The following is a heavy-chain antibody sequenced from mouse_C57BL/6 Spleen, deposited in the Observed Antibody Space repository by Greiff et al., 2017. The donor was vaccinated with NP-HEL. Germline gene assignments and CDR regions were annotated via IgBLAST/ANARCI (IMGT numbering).Heavy chain of an antibody. Sequence: VKLVESGPELVKPGASVKISCKASGYAFSSSWMNWVKQRPGKGLEWIGRIYPGDGDTNYNGKFKGKATLTADKSSSTAYMQLSSLTSEDSAVYFCARGGLGSYYYAMDYWGQGTSVTVSS. J-gene: IGHJ4*01. D-gene: IGHD3-3*01. CDR3: ARGGLGSYYYAMDY. V-gene: IGHV1-82*01. CDR2: IYPGDGDT. CDR1: GYAFSSSW.